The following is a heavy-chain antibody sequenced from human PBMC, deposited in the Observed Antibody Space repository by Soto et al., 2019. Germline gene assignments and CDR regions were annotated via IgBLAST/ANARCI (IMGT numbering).Heavy chain of an antibody. CDR1: GYTFTSYY. CDR3: ARNGEYYYYGMDV. Sequence: ASVKVSCKASGYTFTSYYMHWVRQAPGQGLEWMGIINPSGGSTSYAQKFQGQVTISADKSISTAYLQWSSLKASDTAMYYCARNGEYYYYGMDVWGQGTTVTV. D-gene: IGHD2-8*01. V-gene: IGHV1-46*01. J-gene: IGHJ6*02. CDR2: INPSGGST.